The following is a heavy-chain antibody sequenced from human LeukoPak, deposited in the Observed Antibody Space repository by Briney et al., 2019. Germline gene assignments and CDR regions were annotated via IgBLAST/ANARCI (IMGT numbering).Heavy chain of an antibody. D-gene: IGHD1-26*01. J-gene: IGHJ4*02. CDR1: GGSISSGGYY. Sequence: SETLSLTCAVSGGSISSGGYYWSWIRQPAGKGLEWIGRIYTSGSTNYNPSLKSRVTISVDTSKNQFSLKLSSVTAADTAVYYCAREPKLIVGATHFDYWGQGTLVTVSS. CDR2: IYTSGST. V-gene: IGHV4-61*02. CDR3: AREPKLIVGATHFDY.